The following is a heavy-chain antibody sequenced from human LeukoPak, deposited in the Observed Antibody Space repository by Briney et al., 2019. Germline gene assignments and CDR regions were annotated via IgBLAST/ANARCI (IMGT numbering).Heavy chain of an antibody. V-gene: IGHV1-69*05. CDR3: ASSPSLMYHYYYHMDV. Sequence: SVKVSCKASGGTFSSYAISWVRQAPGQGLEWMGGIIPIFGTANYAQKFQGRVTITTDESTSTAYMELSSLRSEDTAVYYCASSPSLMYHYYYHMDVWGKGTTVTVSS. D-gene: IGHD3-16*01. CDR2: IIPIFGTA. CDR1: GGTFSSYA. J-gene: IGHJ6*03.